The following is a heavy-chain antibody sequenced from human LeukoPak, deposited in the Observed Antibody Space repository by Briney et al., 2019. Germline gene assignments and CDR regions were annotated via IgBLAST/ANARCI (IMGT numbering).Heavy chain of an antibody. CDR2: IIPIFGTA. D-gene: IGHD3-22*01. V-gene: IGHV1-69*05. J-gene: IGHJ4*02. CDR3: ATYNDYYYDSSSSLPDY. CDR1: GGTFSSYV. Sequence: SVKVSCKASGGTFSSYVISWVRQAPGQGLEWMGRIIPIFGTANYAQKFQGRVTITTDESTSTAYMELSSLRSEDTAVYYCATYNDYYYDSSSSLPDYWGQGTLVTVSS.